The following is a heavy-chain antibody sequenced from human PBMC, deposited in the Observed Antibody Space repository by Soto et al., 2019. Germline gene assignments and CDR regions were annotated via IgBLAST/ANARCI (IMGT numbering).Heavy chain of an antibody. Sequence: QVQLVQSGAEVKKPGASVKVSCKVSGYTLTELSMHWVRQAPGKGLEWMGGFDPEDGETIYAQKFQGRVXXXXXXXXXXXXXXXXXLRSEDTAVYYCAQAAAESGGGFDPWGQGTLVTVSS. D-gene: IGHD6-13*01. J-gene: IGHJ5*02. V-gene: IGHV1-24*01. CDR2: FDPEDGET. CDR1: GYTLTELS. CDR3: AQAAAESGGGFDP.